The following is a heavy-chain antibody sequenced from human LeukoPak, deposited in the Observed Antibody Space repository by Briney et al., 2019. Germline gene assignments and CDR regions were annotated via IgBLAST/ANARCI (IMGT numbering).Heavy chain of an antibody. D-gene: IGHD5-24*01. V-gene: IGHV3-30*18. CDR1: GFTFSSYS. Sequence: GGSLRLSCAASGFTFSSYSMNWVRQAPGKGLEWVAVISYDGSNKYYADSVKGRFTISRDNSKNTLYLQMNSLRAEDTAVYYCAKDAGRWLQQYYFDYWGQGTLVTVSS. J-gene: IGHJ4*02. CDR2: ISYDGSNK. CDR3: AKDAGRWLQQYYFDY.